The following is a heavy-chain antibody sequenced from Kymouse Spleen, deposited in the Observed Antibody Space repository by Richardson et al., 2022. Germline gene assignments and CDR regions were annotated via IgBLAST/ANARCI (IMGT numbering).Heavy chain of an antibody. CDR3: AKDPSYSSSSNYGMDV. V-gene: IGHV3-30*18. Sequence: QVQLVESGGGVVQPGRSLRLSCAASGFTFSSYGMHWVRQAPGKGLEWVAVISYDGSNKYYADSVKGRFTISRDNSKNTLYLQMNSLRAEDTAVYYCAKDPSYSSSSNYGMDVWGQGTTVTVSS. CDR2: ISYDGSNK. J-gene: IGHJ6*02. D-gene: IGHD6-6*01. CDR1: GFTFSSYG.